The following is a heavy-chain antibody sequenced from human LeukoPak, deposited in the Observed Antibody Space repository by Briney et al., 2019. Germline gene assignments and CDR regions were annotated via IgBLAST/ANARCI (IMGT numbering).Heavy chain of an antibody. V-gene: IGHV3-30*03. D-gene: IGHD6-19*01. Sequence: GGSLRLSCAASGFSFGSYYMHWVRQAPGKGLECVAGISYDGRDTYYADSVKGQFTISRDNSKKTLYLQMNSLRGDDTAVYYCAGGTASQWLVPRAGLFYWGQGTLFSVSS. J-gene: IGHJ4*02. CDR1: GFSFGSYY. CDR2: ISYDGRDT. CDR3: AGGTASQWLVPRAGLFY.